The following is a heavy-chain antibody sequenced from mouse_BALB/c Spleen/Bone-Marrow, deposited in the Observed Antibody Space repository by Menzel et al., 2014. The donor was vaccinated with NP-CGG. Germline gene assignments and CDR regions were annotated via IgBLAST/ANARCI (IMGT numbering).Heavy chain of an antibody. J-gene: IGHJ3*01. CDR3: ARDHFYHGNYEFVY. D-gene: IGHD2-1*01. CDR1: GYSFTSYW. V-gene: IGHV1-69*02. Sequence: QVQLQQSGAELVKPGAPVRLSCKASGYSFTSYWMNWVKQRPGRGLEWIGRIDPSDSKTHYNQKFKDKATLTVDKSSSTAYIQLSSLTSEDSAVYYCARDHFYHGNYEFVYWGQGPLVTVSA. CDR2: IDPSDSKT.